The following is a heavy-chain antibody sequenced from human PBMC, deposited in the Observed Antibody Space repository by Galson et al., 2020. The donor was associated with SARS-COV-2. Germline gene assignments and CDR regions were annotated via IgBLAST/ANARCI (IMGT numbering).Heavy chain of an antibody. Sequence: SVKVSCKASGGTFSSYAISWVRQAPGQGLEWMGGIIPIFGTANYAQKFQGRVTITADESTSTAYMELSSLRSEDTAVYYCARVRGSSSSIPYYYYGMDVWGQGTTVTVSS. CDR1: GGTFSSYA. V-gene: IGHV1-69*13. D-gene: IGHD6-6*01. CDR3: ARVRGSSSSIPYYYYGMDV. CDR2: IIPIFGTA. J-gene: IGHJ6*02.